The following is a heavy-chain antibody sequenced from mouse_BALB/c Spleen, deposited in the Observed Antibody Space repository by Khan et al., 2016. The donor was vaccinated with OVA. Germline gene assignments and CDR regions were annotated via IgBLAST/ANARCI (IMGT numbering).Heavy chain of an antibody. Sequence: EVQLVESGGGLVKPGGSLKLSCAASGFTFSDYYMYWVRQTPEERLEWVATISDGGSYTYYPDSVKGRFTISRDNAKNNLYLQMSSLKSEDTARYYCARGENWSFDYWGQGTTLTVSS. CDR3: ARGENWSFDY. J-gene: IGHJ2*01. CDR1: GFTFSDYY. CDR2: ISDGGSYT. V-gene: IGHV5-4*02. D-gene: IGHD4-1*01.